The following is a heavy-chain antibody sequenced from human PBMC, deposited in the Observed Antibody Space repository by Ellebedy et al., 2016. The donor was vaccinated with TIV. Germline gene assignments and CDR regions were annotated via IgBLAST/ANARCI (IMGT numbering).Heavy chain of an antibody. Sequence: GESLKISXAASGFTFSSYSMNWVRQAPGKGLEWVSYISSSSSTIYYADSVKGRFTISRDNAKNSLYLQMNSLRAEDTAVYYCARGRYSSSRQRDYGMDVWGQGTTVTVSS. CDR3: ARGRYSSSRQRDYGMDV. V-gene: IGHV3-48*04. CDR2: ISSSSSTI. D-gene: IGHD6-13*01. CDR1: GFTFSSYS. J-gene: IGHJ6*02.